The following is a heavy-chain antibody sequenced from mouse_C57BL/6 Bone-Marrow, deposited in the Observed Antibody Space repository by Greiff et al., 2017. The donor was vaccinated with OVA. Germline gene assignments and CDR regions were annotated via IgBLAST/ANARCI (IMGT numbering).Heavy chain of an antibody. CDR3: ASAYYGSSYDY. J-gene: IGHJ2*01. CDR1: GYSFTSYY. D-gene: IGHD1-1*01. Sequence: VQRVESGPELVKPGASVKISCKASGYSFTSYYIHWVKQRPGQGLEWIGWIYPGSGNTKYNEKFKGKATLTADTSSSTAYMQLSSLTSEDSAVYYCASAYYGSSYDYWGQGTTLTVSS. V-gene: IGHV1-66*01. CDR2: IYPGSGNT.